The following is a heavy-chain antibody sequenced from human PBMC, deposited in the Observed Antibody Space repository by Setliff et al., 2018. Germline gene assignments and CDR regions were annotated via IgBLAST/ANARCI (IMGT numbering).Heavy chain of an antibody. CDR1: GFTFGDYT. D-gene: IGHD2-8*01. J-gene: IGHJ4*02. V-gene: IGHV3-48*01. Sequence: GGSLRLSCTTSGFTFGDYTMTWVRQAPGKGLEWLSNIRNDGATTSYADSVKGRFTISRDNVKNSLFLQRNSLRAEDTAGYYCVIDLQWGFDYWGLGTLVTVSS. CDR2: IRNDGATT. CDR3: VIDLQWGFDY.